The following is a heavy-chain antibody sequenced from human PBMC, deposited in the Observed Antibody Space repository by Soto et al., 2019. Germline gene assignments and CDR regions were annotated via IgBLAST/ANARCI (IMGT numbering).Heavy chain of an antibody. Sequence: GESLKICWRGAGGKCAGYWVRWVRQMPGKGLEXVGXIYXGXXXTXXXPSFQGQVTISADKSFSTASLQWSSLNASDTAIYFCARLELTGLANWGQGTPVTASS. CDR1: GGKCAGYW. CDR3: ARLELTGLAN. CDR2: IYXGXXXT. V-gene: IGHV5-51*01. J-gene: IGHJ4*02. D-gene: IGHD3-9*01.